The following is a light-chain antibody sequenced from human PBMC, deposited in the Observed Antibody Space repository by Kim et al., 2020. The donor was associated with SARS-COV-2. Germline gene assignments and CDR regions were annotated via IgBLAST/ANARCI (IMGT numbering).Light chain of an antibody. J-gene: IGLJ1*01. V-gene: IGLV2-11*01. CDR2: DVS. Sequence: QSALTQPRSVSGSPGQSVTISCTGTSSDVGGYNYVSWYQQHPAKAPKLMIYDVSKRPSGVPHRFSGSKSGNTASLTISGLQAEDEADYYCCSYAGSPYVFGTGTKVTVL. CDR3: CSYAGSPYV. CDR1: SSDVGGYNY.